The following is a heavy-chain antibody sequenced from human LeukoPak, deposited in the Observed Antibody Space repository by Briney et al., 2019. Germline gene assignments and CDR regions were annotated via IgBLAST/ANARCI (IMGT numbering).Heavy chain of an antibody. Sequence: GGSLRLSCAASGFTFSNYALSWVRQAPGKGLEWVSAINNSGGSTYYADSVKGRFTISRDNSKNTLYLEMNGLRAEDTAMYYCAKGCMTKVTFENWGQGTLVTVSS. CDR1: GFTFSNYA. CDR3: AKGCMTKVTFEN. CDR2: INNSGGST. D-gene: IGHD4-17*01. J-gene: IGHJ4*02. V-gene: IGHV3-23*01.